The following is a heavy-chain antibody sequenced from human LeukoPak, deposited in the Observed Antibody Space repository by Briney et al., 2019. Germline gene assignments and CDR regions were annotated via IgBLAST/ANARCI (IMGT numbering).Heavy chain of an antibody. Sequence: GGSLRLSCAASGFTFDDYGMSWVRQAPGKGLEWVSGINWNGGSTGYADSVKGRFTISRDNAKNSLYLQMNSLRAEDTALYYCARDYCSGGSCYVDYWGKGTLVTVSS. D-gene: IGHD2-15*01. CDR2: INWNGGST. CDR1: GFTFDDYG. CDR3: ARDYCSGGSCYVDY. V-gene: IGHV3-20*04. J-gene: IGHJ4*02.